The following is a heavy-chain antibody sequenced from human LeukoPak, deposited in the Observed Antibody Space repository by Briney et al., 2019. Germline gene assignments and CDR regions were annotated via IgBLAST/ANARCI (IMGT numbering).Heavy chain of an antibody. CDR3: ASSNSETFPGYYYYYMDV. J-gene: IGHJ6*03. V-gene: IGHV4-61*02. CDR2: IYTTGST. D-gene: IGHD2/OR15-2a*01. Sequence: PSETLSLTCTVSGGSISSGNYYWSWIRQPAGKGLEWIGRIYTTGSTNYSPSLKNRVTISLDTSKNHFSLRLSSVTAADTAVYCCASSNSETFPGYYYYYMDVWGKGTTVTVSS. CDR1: GGSISSGNYY.